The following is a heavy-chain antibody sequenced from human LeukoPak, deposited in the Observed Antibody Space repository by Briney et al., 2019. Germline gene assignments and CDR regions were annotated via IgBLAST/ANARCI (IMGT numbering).Heavy chain of an antibody. CDR1: GFTFSTYA. V-gene: IGHV3-30*04. CDR2: ISYDGSNK. D-gene: IGHD6-19*01. CDR3: AKLPDGYSSGSDAFDI. J-gene: IGHJ3*02. Sequence: GRSLRLSCAASGFTFSTYAVHWVRQAPGKGLEWVAVISYDGSNKYYADSVKGRFTISRDNSKNTLYLQMNSLRAEDTAVYYCAKLPDGYSSGSDAFDIWGQGTMVTVSS.